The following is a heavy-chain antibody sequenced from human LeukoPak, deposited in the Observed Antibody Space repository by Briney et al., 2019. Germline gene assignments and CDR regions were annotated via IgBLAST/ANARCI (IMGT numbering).Heavy chain of an antibody. CDR1: GYTFTSYG. J-gene: IGHJ4*02. V-gene: IGHV1-2*02. CDR3: ARGIGYGSGSYYHYYFDY. D-gene: IGHD3-10*01. Sequence: ASVKVSCKASGYTFTSYGISWVRQAPGQGLEWMGWINPNSGGTNYAQKFQGRVTMTRDTSISTAYMELSRLRSDDTAVYYCARGIGYGSGSYYHYYFDYWGQGTLVTVSS. CDR2: INPNSGGT.